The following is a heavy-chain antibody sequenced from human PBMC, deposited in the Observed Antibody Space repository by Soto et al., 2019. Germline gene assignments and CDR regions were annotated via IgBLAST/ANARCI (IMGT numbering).Heavy chain of an antibody. CDR3: ARDRYYYYDTSGYYSY. Sequence: QVQLVQSGAEVKKPGASMKVSCRTSGYSFTSHFIHWVRQAPGQRLEWMGWINTGNGNTRHSENLEGRVTITRATSASTVYMELSSLRSEDTAVYYCARDRYYYYDTSGYYSYWGQGTLVTVSS. V-gene: IGHV1-3*04. CDR2: INTGNGNT. D-gene: IGHD3-22*01. CDR1: GYSFTSHF. J-gene: IGHJ4*02.